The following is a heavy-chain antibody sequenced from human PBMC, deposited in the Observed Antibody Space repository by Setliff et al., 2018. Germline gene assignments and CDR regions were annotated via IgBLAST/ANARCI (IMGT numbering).Heavy chain of an antibody. Sequence: GASVKVSCKASGGTFSSYAISRVRQAPGQGLEWMGGIIPNFGTAHYAQKFQGRVTITTDESTSTAYMELSSLRSEDTALYYCARGEREGITMVRGVRGTHYYYGMDVWGQGTTVTVSS. CDR1: GGTFSSYA. J-gene: IGHJ6*02. D-gene: IGHD3-10*01. V-gene: IGHV1-69*05. CDR2: IIPNFGTA. CDR3: ARGEREGITMVRGVRGTHYYYGMDV.